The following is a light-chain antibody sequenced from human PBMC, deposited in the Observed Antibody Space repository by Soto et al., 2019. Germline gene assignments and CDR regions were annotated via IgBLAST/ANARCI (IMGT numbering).Light chain of an antibody. Sequence: EIVLTQSPATLSLSPGERATLSCRASQSVSRYLDWYQQKPGQVPRLLIYDASNSSTGIPARFSGSGSGTDFTLTIRGLEPEDFAVYYCQQGTDWPTFGPGTRLAIK. J-gene: IGKJ5*01. CDR2: DAS. V-gene: IGKV3-11*01. CDR3: QQGTDWPT. CDR1: QSVSRY.